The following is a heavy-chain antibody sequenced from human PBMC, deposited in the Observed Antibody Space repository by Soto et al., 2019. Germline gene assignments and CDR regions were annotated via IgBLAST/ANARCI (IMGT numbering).Heavy chain of an antibody. Sequence: EAQLVESGGGLVTPGESLRLSCVASGFTFSNAWMSWVRQAPGMGLEWIGRITSKSAGETTAYAAPVTGRFTVSRDDLKNTLYLQVTSLKTEDTGIYYCYTEHTLFMAHWGQGTLVTVSS. J-gene: IGHJ4*02. V-gene: IGHV3-15*01. CDR3: YTEHTLFMAH. CDR1: GFTFSNAW. CDR2: ITSKSAGETT.